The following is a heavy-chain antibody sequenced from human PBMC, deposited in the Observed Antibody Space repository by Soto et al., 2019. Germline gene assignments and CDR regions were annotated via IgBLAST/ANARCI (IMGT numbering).Heavy chain of an antibody. CDR3: ARSVAVAALDS. V-gene: IGHV3-30*04. D-gene: IGHD6-19*01. CDR2: ISYDGNKK. CDR1: GFTFSSYS. J-gene: IGHJ4*02. Sequence: GGSLRLSCAASGFTFSSYSFHWVRQAPGKGLEWVAVISYDGNKKYYEDSVKGRFSISRDTSKNTLYLQMSSLRAEDTAVYYCARSVAVAALDSWGQGTLVTVSS.